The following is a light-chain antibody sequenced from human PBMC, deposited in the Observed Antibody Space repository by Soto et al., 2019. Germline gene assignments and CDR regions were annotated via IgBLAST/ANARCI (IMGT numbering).Light chain of an antibody. Sequence: QSVLTQPASVSGSPGQSITVSCTATSSVVGYTFVSWYQHHPGKAPKLLIYDVANRPSGVSTRFSGSRSGDTASLTISGLQAEDEADYFCSAYTSSTTLLVFGTGTKVTVL. CDR2: DVA. CDR3: SAYTSSTTLLV. J-gene: IGLJ1*01. CDR1: SSVVGYTF. V-gene: IGLV2-14*03.